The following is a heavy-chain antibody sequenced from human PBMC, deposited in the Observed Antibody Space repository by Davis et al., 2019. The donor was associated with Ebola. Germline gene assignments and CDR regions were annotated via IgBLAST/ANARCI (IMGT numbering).Heavy chain of an antibody. CDR1: GYTFTSYA. CDR2: INAGNGNT. CDR3: ARDRKQMYYFDY. D-gene: IGHD1-14*01. V-gene: IGHV1-3*01. Sequence: ASVKVSCKASGYTFTSYAMHWVRQAPGQRLEWMGWINAGNGNTKYSQKFQGRVTITRDTSASTAYMELRSLRSDDTAVYYCARDRKQMYYFDYWGQGTLVTVSS. J-gene: IGHJ4*02.